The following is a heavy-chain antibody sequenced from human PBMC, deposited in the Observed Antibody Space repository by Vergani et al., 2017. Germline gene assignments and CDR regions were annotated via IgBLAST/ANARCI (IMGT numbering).Heavy chain of an antibody. CDR3: AKGLNSSSWYYYYGMDV. Sequence: EVQLVESGGVVVQPGGSLRLSCAASGFTFDDYVMHWVRQAPGKGLEWVSLISWDGGSTYYADSVKGRFTISRDNIKNSMYLQMNSLRAEDTALYYCAKGLNSSSWYYYYGMDVWGQGP. J-gene: IGHJ6*02. D-gene: IGHD6-13*01. CDR2: ISWDGGST. CDR1: GFTFDDYV. V-gene: IGHV3-43D*03.